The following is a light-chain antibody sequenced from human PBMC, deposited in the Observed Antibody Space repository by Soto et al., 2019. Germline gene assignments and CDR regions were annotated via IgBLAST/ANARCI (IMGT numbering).Light chain of an antibody. CDR2: GAS. J-gene: IGKJ1*01. Sequence: ETVMTQCAATLSVSPGERSTLSCLASQSVNSNLAWYQQKLGQAPRVLIYGASTRATGIPARFSGSGSETEFILTISSLQSEDSATYYCQHYNNWPWTFGQGTKVDIK. CDR3: QHYNNWPWT. CDR1: QSVNSN. V-gene: IGKV3-15*01.